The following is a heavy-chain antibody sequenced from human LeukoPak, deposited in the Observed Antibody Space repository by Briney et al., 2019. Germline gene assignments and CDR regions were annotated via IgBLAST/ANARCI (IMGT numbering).Heavy chain of an antibody. V-gene: IGHV1-18*01. CDR2: ISAYNGNT. CDR3: AREGSRQWLVLFGY. Sequence: ASVKVSCKASGYTFTSYGISWVRQAPGQGLEWMGWISAYNGNTNYAQKLQGRVTMTTDTSTSTAYMELSSLRSEDTAVYYCAREGSRQWLVLFGYWGQGTLVTVSS. J-gene: IGHJ4*02. D-gene: IGHD6-19*01. CDR1: GYTFTSYG.